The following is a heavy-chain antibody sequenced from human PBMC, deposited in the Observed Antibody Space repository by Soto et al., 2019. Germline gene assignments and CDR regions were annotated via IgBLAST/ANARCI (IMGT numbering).Heavy chain of an antibody. CDR2: IYYTGTT. D-gene: IGHD3-22*01. CDR1: GGSIRDYY. V-gene: IGHV4-59*08. Sequence: SETLSLTCTVSGGSIRDYYWSWIRQPPGKGLEWIGYIYYTGTTTYNPSLKSRLTISEDTSKNQFSLKLRSVTSADTAVYYCARLGGYHQAFDNWGQGTLVTVSS. CDR3: ARLGGYHQAFDN. J-gene: IGHJ4*02.